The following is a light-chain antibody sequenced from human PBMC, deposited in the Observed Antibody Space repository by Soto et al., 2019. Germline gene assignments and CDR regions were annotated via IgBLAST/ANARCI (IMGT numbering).Light chain of an antibody. Sequence: DIQMTQSPSTLSASVGDRVTITCRASQSISTWLAWYQQKPGKAPKLLIYKASSLRNGVPSRFSGSGSGTEFTLTIYSLQPDDFASYYGQHYNGYPHTFGQGTKLEIK. J-gene: IGKJ2*01. V-gene: IGKV1-5*03. CDR2: KAS. CDR1: QSISTW. CDR3: QHYNGYPHT.